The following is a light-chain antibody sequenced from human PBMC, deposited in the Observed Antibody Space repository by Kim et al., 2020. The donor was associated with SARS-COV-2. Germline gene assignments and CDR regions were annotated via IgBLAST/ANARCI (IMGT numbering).Light chain of an antibody. CDR1: SSDVGSYNL. CDR2: DVS. Sequence: PSLTISCTGTSSDVGSYNLVSWYQQLPGKAPKLMIYDVSKRPSGVSNRFSGSKSGNTASLTISGLQADDEADYYCCSYAGSSTLVFGGGTQLTVL. CDR3: CSYAGSSTLV. V-gene: IGLV2-23*02. J-gene: IGLJ2*01.